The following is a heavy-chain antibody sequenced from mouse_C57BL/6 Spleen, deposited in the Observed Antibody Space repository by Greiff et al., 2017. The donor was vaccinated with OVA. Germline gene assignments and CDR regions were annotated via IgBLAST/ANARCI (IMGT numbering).Heavy chain of an antibody. CDR1: GFTFSSYT. Sequence: EVQVVESGGGLVKPGGSLKLSCAASGFTFSSYTMSWVRQTPEKRLEWVATISGGGGNTYYPDSVKGRFTISRDNAKNTLYLQMSSLRSEDTALYYCARPPYYYGSSYWYFDVWGTGTTVTVSS. CDR3: ARPPYYYGSSYWYFDV. V-gene: IGHV5-9*01. J-gene: IGHJ1*03. D-gene: IGHD1-1*01. CDR2: ISGGGGNT.